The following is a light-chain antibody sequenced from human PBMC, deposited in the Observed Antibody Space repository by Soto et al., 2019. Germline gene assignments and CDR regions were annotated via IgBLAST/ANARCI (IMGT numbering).Light chain of an antibody. CDR1: SSNIGAGYD. Sequence: QLVLTQPPSVSGAPGQRVTISCTGSSSNIGAGYDVHWYQQLPGTAPKLLIYGNSNRPSGVPDRFSGSKSGTSASLAITGLQAEYEADYYCQSYDSSLSGSVVFGGGTQLTVL. CDR2: GNS. J-gene: IGLJ2*01. CDR3: QSYDSSLSGSVV. V-gene: IGLV1-40*01.